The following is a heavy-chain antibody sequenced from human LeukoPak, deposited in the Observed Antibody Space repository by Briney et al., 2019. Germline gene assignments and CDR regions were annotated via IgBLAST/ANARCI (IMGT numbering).Heavy chain of an antibody. D-gene: IGHD4-11*01. Sequence: GGSLRLSCAASGFSFRNSWMSWVRQAPGKGLEWVAVISYDGSNKDYAASVKGRFTISRDNAKNSLYLQMNSLRAEDTAVYYCARHEYSNYNWFDPWGQGTLVTVSS. CDR3: ARHEYSNYNWFDP. V-gene: IGHV3-30*03. CDR2: ISYDGSNK. CDR1: GFSFRNSW. J-gene: IGHJ5*02.